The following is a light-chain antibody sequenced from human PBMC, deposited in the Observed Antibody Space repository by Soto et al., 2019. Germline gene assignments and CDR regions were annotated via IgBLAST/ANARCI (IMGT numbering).Light chain of an antibody. CDR2: GNS. Sequence: QAVVTQPASVSGAPGQRVTISCTGSSSNIGACYDVHWYQQLPGTAPKLLIYGNSNRPSGVPDRFSGSKSGTSASLAITGLQAEDEDDYYCQSYDSSPVFGGGTKLTVL. J-gene: IGLJ2*01. CDR3: QSYDSSPV. V-gene: IGLV1-40*01. CDR1: SSNIGACYD.